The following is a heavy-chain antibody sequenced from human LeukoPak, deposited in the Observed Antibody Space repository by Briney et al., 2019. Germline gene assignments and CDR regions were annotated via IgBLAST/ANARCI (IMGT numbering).Heavy chain of an antibody. V-gene: IGHV3-7*05. J-gene: IGHJ3*02. D-gene: IGHD6-13*01. CDR2: IKQDGSEK. Sequence: GGSLRLSCAASGFTFSSYWMSWVRQAPGKGLEWVANIKQDGSEKYYVDSVKGRFTISRDNAKNSLYLQMNSLRFDDTAVYYCARDQSVRLLQTSSTYFKHVFAIWGQGSMVTVSS. CDR1: GFTFSSYW. CDR3: ARDQSVRLLQTSSTYFKHVFAI.